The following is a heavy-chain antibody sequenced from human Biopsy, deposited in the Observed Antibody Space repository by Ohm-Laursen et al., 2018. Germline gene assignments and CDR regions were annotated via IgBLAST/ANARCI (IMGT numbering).Heavy chain of an antibody. V-gene: IGHV3-9*01. J-gene: IGHJ3*02. CDR2: ISWSSDSI. D-gene: IGHD3-22*01. Sequence: SLRLSCSASGFRFDNTGMHWVRQGPGKGLEWVAGISWSSDSITYAKSVTGRFTISRDNGENSLYLQMNSLRPEDTALYYCTKNTQWEGSGYLDAFHIWGHGAMVTVSS. CDR1: GFRFDNTG. CDR3: TKNTQWEGSGYLDAFHI.